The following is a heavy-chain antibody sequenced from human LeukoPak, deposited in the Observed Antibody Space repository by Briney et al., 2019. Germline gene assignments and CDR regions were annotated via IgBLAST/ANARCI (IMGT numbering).Heavy chain of an antibody. V-gene: IGHV3-33*01. Sequence: GGSLRLSCAASGFTFSSYGMHWVRQAPGKGLEWVAVIWYDGSNKYYADSVKGRFTISRDNSKNTLYLQMNSLRAEDTALYYCATTGIIAARPKSDYYYYGMDVWGQGTTVTVSS. CDR1: GFTFSSYG. D-gene: IGHD6-6*01. J-gene: IGHJ6*02. CDR2: IWYDGSNK. CDR3: ATTGIIAARPKSDYYYYGMDV.